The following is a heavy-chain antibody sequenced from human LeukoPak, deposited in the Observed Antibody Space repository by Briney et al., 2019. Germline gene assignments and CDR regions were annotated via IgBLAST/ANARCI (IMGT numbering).Heavy chain of an antibody. CDR3: ARDKNDAFDI. CDR1: GFSFSSHG. CDR2: IWYDGTNK. V-gene: IGHV3-33*01. J-gene: IGHJ3*02. Sequence: SGRSRRLSCAASGFSFSSHGIHWVRQAPGKGLEWVAVIWYDGTNKYYADSVEGRLTISRDNSKKTVYLQMNSLRAEDTAVYYCARDKNDAFDIWGQGTMVTVSS.